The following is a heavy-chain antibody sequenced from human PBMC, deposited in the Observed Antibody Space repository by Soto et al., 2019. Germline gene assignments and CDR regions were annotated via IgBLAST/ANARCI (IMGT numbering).Heavy chain of an antibody. CDR3: AKDVEGGSLFRGAFDY. CDR2: ISASGGAT. V-gene: IGHV3-23*01. CDR1: RFTFTSYA. J-gene: IGHJ4*02. Sequence: PGGSLRPSCVASRFTFTSYAMSWVRQAPGKGLEWVAAISASGGATIHADSVKGRLTISRDNSKNTLYLQMNSLRAEDTAVYYCAKDVEGGSLFRGAFDYWGQGTQVTVSS. D-gene: IGHD1-26*01.